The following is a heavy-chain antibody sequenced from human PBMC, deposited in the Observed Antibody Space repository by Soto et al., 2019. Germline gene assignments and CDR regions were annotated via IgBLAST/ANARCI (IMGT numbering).Heavy chain of an antibody. CDR3: ARDKKGYSGYDAYYDYGMDV. Sequence: ASVKVSCKASGYTFTGYYMHWVRQAPGQGLEWMGWINPNSGGTNYAQKFQGWVTMTRDTSISTAYMELSRLRSDDTAVYYCARDKKGYSGYDAYYDYGMDVWGQGTTVTVSS. V-gene: IGHV1-2*04. CDR2: INPNSGGT. CDR1: GYTFTGYY. D-gene: IGHD5-12*01. J-gene: IGHJ6*02.